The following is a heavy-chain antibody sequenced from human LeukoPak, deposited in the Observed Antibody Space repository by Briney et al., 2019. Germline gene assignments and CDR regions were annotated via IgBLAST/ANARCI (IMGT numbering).Heavy chain of an antibody. Sequence: GGSLRLSCAASGFTFSSYAMSWVRQAPGKGLEWVSAISGSGGSTYYADSVKGRFTISRDNSKNTLYLQMNSLRAEDTAVYYCAKDFLGAVDYYYGMDVWGRGTTVTVSS. CDR2: ISGSGGST. V-gene: IGHV3-23*01. CDR3: AKDFLGAVDYYYGMDV. CDR1: GFTFSSYA. D-gene: IGHD2/OR15-2a*01. J-gene: IGHJ6*02.